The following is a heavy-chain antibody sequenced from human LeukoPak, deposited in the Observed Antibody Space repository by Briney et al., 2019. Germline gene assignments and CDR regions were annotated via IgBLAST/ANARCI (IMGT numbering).Heavy chain of an antibody. CDR2: ITWNSDNI. D-gene: IGHD3-10*02. V-gene: IGHV3-9*01. CDR3: AELGITMIGGV. J-gene: IGHJ6*04. CDR1: GLTFDDYA. Sequence: PGGSLRLSCAASGLTFDDYAMHWVRQAPGKGLEWVSGITWNSDNIEYADSVKGRFTISRDNAKNSLYLQMNSLRAEDTAVYYCAELGITMIGGVWGKGTTVTISS.